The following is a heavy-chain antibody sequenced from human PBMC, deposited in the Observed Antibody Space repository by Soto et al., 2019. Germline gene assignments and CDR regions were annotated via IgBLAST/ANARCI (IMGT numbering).Heavy chain of an antibody. J-gene: IGHJ4*02. Sequence: EVQLLESGGGLVQPGGSLRLSCAASGFTFSTYAMSWVRQAPGKGPEWVSAISRSGATTYYADSVKGRCTLARENSKDTLYLQRNSLRAEDTALYFCAKHLSGSDLFDNCGQGNQVTASS. CDR2: ISRSGATT. CDR3: AKHLSGSDLFDN. V-gene: IGHV3-23*01. CDR1: GFTFSTYA. D-gene: IGHD1-26*01.